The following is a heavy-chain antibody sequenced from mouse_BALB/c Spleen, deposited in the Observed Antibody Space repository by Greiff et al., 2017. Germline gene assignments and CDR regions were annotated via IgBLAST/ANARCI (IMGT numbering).Heavy chain of an antibody. Sequence: EVQRVESGGGLVKPGGSLKLSCAASGFTFSSYAMSWVRQTPEKRLEWVATISSGGSYTYYPDSVKGRFTISRDNAKNTLYLQMSSLRSEDTAMYYCARFFDYWGQGTTLTVSS. CDR2: ISSGGSYT. CDR1: GFTFSSYA. V-gene: IGHV5-9-3*01. CDR3: ARFFDY. J-gene: IGHJ2*01.